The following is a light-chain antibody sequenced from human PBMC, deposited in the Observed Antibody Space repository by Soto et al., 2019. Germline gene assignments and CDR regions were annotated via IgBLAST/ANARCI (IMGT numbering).Light chain of an antibody. CDR3: QQYGSSPPLT. CDR2: GAA. CDR1: QSVSSGY. J-gene: IGKJ4*01. Sequence: EIVLTQSPGTQSLSPGERATLSCRAIQSVSSGYLAWYQQRPGQAPRLLIYGAASRATGIPDRFSGSGSGTDFTLTISRLEPEDFAVYYCQQYGSSPPLTFGGGTKVDI. V-gene: IGKV3-20*01.